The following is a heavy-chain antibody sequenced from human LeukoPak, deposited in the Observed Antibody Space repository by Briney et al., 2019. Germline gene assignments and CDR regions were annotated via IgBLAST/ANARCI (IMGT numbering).Heavy chain of an antibody. J-gene: IGHJ4*02. CDR3: ARDGEFLEWLLSSAYYFDY. D-gene: IGHD3-3*01. V-gene: IGHV4-4*07. CDR2: IYTSGST. CDR1: GGSISSYY. Sequence: PSETLSLTCTVSGGSISSYYWSWIRQPAGKGLEWIGRIYTSGSTNYNPSLKSRVTMSVDTSKNQFSLKLSSVTAADTAVYYCARDGEFLEWLLSSAYYFDYWGQGTLVTVSS.